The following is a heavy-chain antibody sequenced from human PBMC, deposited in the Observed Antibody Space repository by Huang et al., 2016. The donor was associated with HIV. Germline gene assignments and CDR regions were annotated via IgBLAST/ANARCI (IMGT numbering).Heavy chain of an antibody. D-gene: IGHD6-6*01. CDR1: GYSFSSYW. CDR3: ARRFSSSSGYFDY. V-gene: IGHV5-51*01. J-gene: IGHJ4*02. Sequence: VQLVQSGAEVKKPGESLKISCTGSGYSFSSYWIAWVRQMPGKGLEWMGVIFPDDDDTPYRTSFEGQDTISADKSIGTAYLQWGSLKASDTAMYYCARRFSSSSGYFDYWGQGSLVTVSS. CDR2: IFPDDDDT.